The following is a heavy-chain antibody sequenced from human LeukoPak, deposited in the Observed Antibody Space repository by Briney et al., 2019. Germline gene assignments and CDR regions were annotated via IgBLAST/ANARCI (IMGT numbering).Heavy chain of an antibody. J-gene: IGHJ4*02. CDR1: GFTFSTYS. CDR2: ISSSSSTI. Sequence: GGSLRLSCAASGFTFSTYSMNWVRQAPGKGLEWVSYISSSSSTIYYADSVKGRFTISRDNAKNSLYLQMNSLGDEDTAVYYCARTLSLDYWGQGTLVTVSS. V-gene: IGHV3-48*02. CDR3: ARTLSLDY.